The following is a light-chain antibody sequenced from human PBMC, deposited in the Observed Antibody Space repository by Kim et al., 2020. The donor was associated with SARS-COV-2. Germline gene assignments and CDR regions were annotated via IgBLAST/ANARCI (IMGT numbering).Light chain of an antibody. V-gene: IGKV3-15*01. J-gene: IGKJ2*01. CDR2: GAS. CDR1: QSVSSN. Sequence: EIVMTQSPVTLSVSPGERATLSCRASQSVSSNLAWYQQTPGQAPRLLIYGASTRATGIPARFSGTGSGTEFTLTISSLQSEDFAVYYCKQYNNWPYTFGQGTKLEIK. CDR3: KQYNNWPYT.